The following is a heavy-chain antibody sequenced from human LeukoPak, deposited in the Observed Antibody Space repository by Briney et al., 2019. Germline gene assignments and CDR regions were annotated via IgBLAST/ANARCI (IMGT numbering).Heavy chain of an antibody. D-gene: IGHD6-6*01. CDR2: ISSSSSYI. Sequence: GGFLRLSCAASGFTFSSYSMNWVRQAPGKGLEWVSSISSSSSYIYYADSVKGRFPISRDNAKNSLYLQMNSLRAEDTAVYYCARRVGYSSSSAEGYFDYWGQGTLVTVSS. CDR1: GFTFSSYS. V-gene: IGHV3-21*01. CDR3: ARRVGYSSSSAEGYFDY. J-gene: IGHJ4*02.